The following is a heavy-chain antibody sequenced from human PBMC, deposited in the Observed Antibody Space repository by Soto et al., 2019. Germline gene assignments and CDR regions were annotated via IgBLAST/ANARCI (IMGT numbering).Heavy chain of an antibody. Sequence: QVQLQESGPGLVKPSETLSLTCTVSGGSISNYYWSWIRQPPGKGLEWIGYIYYTGSTSYNPSLTSRVTISVDTSKNQVSLRLTSVTAADTAVYYCARGSRSRGWRPDSWGQGIVVTVSS. V-gene: IGHV4-59*01. CDR1: GGSISNYY. CDR3: ARGSRSRGWRPDS. CDR2: IYYTGST. J-gene: IGHJ4*02. D-gene: IGHD6-19*01.